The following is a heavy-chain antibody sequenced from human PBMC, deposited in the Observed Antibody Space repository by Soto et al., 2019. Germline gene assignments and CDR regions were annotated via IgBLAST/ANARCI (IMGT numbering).Heavy chain of an antibody. CDR2: ISACNGNT. CDR3: ARNGYYYDCYGMDV. J-gene: IGHJ6*02. V-gene: IGHV1-18*01. D-gene: IGHD3-22*01. Sequence: ASVKVSCKASGYTFTSYGISWVRQAPGQGLEWMGWISACNGNTNYAQKLQGRVTMTTDTSTSTAYMELRSLRSGDTAVYYCARNGYYYDCYGMDVWGQGTTVTVSS. CDR1: GYTFTSYG.